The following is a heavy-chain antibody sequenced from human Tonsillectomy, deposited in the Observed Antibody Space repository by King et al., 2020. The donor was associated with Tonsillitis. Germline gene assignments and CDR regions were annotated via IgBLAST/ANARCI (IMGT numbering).Heavy chain of an antibody. Sequence: QLVQSGAEVKKPGSSVKVSCKASGGTFSSYAISWVRQAPGQVLEWMGGIIPIFGTANYAQKFQGRVTITADESTSTAYMELSSPRSEDTAVYYCARNNWNYPPPDYWGQGTLVTVSS. CDR1: GGTFSSYA. D-gene: IGHD1-7*01. CDR3: ARNNWNYPPPDY. CDR2: IIPIFGTA. J-gene: IGHJ4*02. V-gene: IGHV1-69*01.